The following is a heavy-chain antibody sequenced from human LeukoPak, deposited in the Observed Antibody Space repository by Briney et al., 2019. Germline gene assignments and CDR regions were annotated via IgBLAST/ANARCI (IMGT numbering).Heavy chain of an antibody. J-gene: IGHJ1*01. Sequence: SETLSPTCTVSGGSISSSSYYWGWIRQPPGKGLEWIGSIYYSGSTYYNPSLKSRVTISVDTSKNPFSLKLSSVTAADTAVYYCARGQFRTTNSGAWGFQPWGQGTLVTVSS. D-gene: IGHD3-16*01. CDR3: ARGQFRTTNSGAWGFQP. V-gene: IGHV4-39*07. CDR1: GGSISSSSYY. CDR2: IYYSGST.